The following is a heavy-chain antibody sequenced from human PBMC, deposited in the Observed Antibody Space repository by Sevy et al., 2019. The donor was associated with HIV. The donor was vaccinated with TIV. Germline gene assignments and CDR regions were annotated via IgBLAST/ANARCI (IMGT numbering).Heavy chain of an antibody. CDR2: IGYDGTDK. Sequence: GGFLRLSCTASGFTFSYYGMHWVRQAPGKGLEWVAFIGYDGTDKYYSESVKGRFAISRDNSKNTAFLEMNSLRTDDTAIYYCAKNTASAGTGGFDYWGQGALVTVSS. CDR1: GFTFSYYG. CDR3: AKNTASAGTGGFDY. J-gene: IGHJ4*02. V-gene: IGHV3-30*02. D-gene: IGHD6-13*01.